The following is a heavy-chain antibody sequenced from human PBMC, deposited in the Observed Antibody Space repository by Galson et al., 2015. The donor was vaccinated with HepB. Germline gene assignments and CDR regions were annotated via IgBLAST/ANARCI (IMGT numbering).Heavy chain of an antibody. CDR3: TYSDHLETDY. Sequence: SLRLSCAASGFTFSSYAMHWARQAPGKGLEWVAFISHAGTTEDYADSVRGRFSVSRDNSKDTLYLQMNRLRTDDTAVYWCTYSDHLETDYWGQGTLVTVSS. J-gene: IGHJ4*02. CDR1: GFTFSSYA. V-gene: IGHV3-30*04. D-gene: IGHD4-17*01. CDR2: ISHAGTTE.